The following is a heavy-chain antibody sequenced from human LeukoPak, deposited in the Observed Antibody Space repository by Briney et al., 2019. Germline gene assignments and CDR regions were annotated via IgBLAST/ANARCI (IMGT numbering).Heavy chain of an antibody. Sequence: GGSLRLSCAASGFTFSSYAMHWVRQAPGKGLEWVAVISYDGSNKYYADSVKGRFTISRDNSKNTLYLQMNSLRAEDTAVYYCAKDQTGPGYDSSGYYSTFDYWGQGTLVTVSS. CDR3: AKDQTGPGYDSSGYYSTFDY. CDR1: GFTFSSYA. D-gene: IGHD3-22*01. CDR2: ISYDGSNK. J-gene: IGHJ4*02. V-gene: IGHV3-30*04.